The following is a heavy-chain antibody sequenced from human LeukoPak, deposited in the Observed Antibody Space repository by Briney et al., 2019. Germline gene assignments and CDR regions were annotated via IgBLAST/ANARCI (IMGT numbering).Heavy chain of an antibody. CDR2: ISSNGGTT. D-gene: IGHD2-15*01. V-gene: IGHV3-64D*06. Sequence: GGSLRLSCPASGFTFSSYAVHWVRQAPGKGLEYVSAISSNGGTTYYADSVKGRFTISRDNSKNTLYLQMSSLRAEDTAVYYCVKDLCSGGSCYLFDSWGRGTLVTVSS. J-gene: IGHJ4*02. CDR3: VKDLCSGGSCYLFDS. CDR1: GFTFSSYA.